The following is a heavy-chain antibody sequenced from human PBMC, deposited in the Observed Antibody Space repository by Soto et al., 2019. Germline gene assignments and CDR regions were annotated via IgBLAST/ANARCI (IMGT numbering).Heavy chain of an antibody. Sequence: QVQLVESGGGVVQPGRSLRLSCVASGFTFISYGMHWVRQAPGTGLEWVAIISYDGSYIYHADSVKGRFTISKDDSKNTLFLQMNSLAPEHTARYYSVKGEGRSYYGVDYWGQGTLVTVSS. D-gene: IGHD3-3*01. CDR3: VKGEGRSYYGVDY. V-gene: IGHV3-30*18. CDR1: GFTFISYG. CDR2: ISYDGSYI. J-gene: IGHJ4*02.